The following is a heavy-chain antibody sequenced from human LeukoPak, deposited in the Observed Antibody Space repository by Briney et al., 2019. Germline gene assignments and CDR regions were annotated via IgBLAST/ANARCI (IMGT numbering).Heavy chain of an antibody. CDR3: ARVPGVYYDRLTGYGSGWFDP. CDR1: GFTVSSNY. J-gene: IGHJ5*02. Sequence: GGSLRLSCAASGFTVSSNYMSWVRQAPGKGLEWVSIIYSGGSTFYADSVKGRFTISRDNSKNTLYLQMNSLRAEDTAVYYCARVPGVYYDRLTGYGSGWFDPWGQGTLVTVSS. CDR2: IYSGGST. D-gene: IGHD3-9*01. V-gene: IGHV3-53*01.